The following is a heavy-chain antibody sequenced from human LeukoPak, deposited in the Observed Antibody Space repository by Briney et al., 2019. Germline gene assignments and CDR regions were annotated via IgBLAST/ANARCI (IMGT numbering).Heavy chain of an antibody. V-gene: IGHV4-39*07. Sequence: KPSETLSFTCTVSGGSISSSSDYWGWLRQAPGKGLEWIGSIYYHENTYYNSSLKCRFTISVDTSKNQFSLKLSSVTAADTAVYYCARAYSSGWSSVPSFDYWGQGTLVTVSS. D-gene: IGHD6-19*01. CDR3: ARAYSSGWSSVPSFDY. CDR1: GGSISSSSDY. J-gene: IGHJ4*02. CDR2: IYYHENT.